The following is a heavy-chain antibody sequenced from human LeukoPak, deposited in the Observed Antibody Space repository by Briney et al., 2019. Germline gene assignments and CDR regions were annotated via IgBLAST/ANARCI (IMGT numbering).Heavy chain of an antibody. CDR2: ISAYNGNT. CDR3: ARDESYGDYNNWFDP. J-gene: IGHJ5*02. Sequence: GASVKVSCKASGYTFTSYGISWVRQAPGQGLEWLGWISAYNGNTNYAQKLQGRVTMTTDTSTSTAYMELRSLRSDDTAVYYCARDESYGDYNNWFDPWGQGTLVTVPS. D-gene: IGHD4-17*01. CDR1: GYTFTSYG. V-gene: IGHV1-18*01.